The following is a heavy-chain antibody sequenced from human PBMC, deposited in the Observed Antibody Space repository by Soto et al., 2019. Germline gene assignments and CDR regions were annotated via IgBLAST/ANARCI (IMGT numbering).Heavy chain of an antibody. J-gene: IGHJ4*02. Sequence: GGSLRLSCAASGFAFDDYAMHWVRQAPGKGLEWVSGISWNSGSIGYADSVKGRFTISRDNAKNSLYLQMNSLRAEDTALYYCAKDVGMATINYFDYWGQGTLVTVSS. CDR2: ISWNSGSI. CDR3: AKDVGMATINYFDY. V-gene: IGHV3-9*01. CDR1: GFAFDDYA. D-gene: IGHD5-12*01.